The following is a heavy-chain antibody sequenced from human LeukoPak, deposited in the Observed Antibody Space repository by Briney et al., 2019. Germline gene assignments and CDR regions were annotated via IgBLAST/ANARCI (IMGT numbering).Heavy chain of an antibody. D-gene: IGHD6-13*01. CDR2: ISYDGSNK. Sequence: GGSLGLSCAASGFTFSSYSMNWVRQAPGKGLEWVAVISYDGSNKYYADSVKGRFTISRDNSKNTLYLQMNSLRAEDTAVYYCARSIAADGDYWGQGTLVTVSS. V-gene: IGHV3-30*03. CDR1: GFTFSSYS. CDR3: ARSIAADGDY. J-gene: IGHJ4*02.